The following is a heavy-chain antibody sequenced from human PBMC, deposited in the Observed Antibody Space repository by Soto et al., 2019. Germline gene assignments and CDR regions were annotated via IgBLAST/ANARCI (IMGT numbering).Heavy chain of an antibody. CDR1: GGSVSSGSYY. Sequence: QVQLQESGPGLVKPSETLSLTCTVSGGSVSSGSYYWSWIRQPPGKGLEWIGYIYYSGSTNYNPSLKSRVTISVDTSKNQFSLKLSSVTAADTAVYYCARDYGGNSYYYYGMDVWGQGTTVTVSS. CDR3: ARDYGGNSYYYYGMDV. J-gene: IGHJ6*02. CDR2: IYYSGST. D-gene: IGHD2-21*02. V-gene: IGHV4-61*01.